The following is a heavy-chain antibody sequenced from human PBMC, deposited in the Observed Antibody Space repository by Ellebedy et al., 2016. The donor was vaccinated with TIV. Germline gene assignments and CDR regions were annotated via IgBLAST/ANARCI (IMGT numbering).Heavy chain of an antibody. CDR1: GFTLSSYG. D-gene: IGHD6-6*01. Sequence: GGSLRLXXVASGFTLSSYGMSWVRQTPAKGLEWVSAIGGSDGSTYYTDSVKGRFTISRDNSKNTLYLQMNSLTAEDTAVYYCAKARGSSSYFDYWGQGTLVTVSS. J-gene: IGHJ4*02. CDR2: IGGSDGST. CDR3: AKARGSSSYFDY. V-gene: IGHV3-23*01.